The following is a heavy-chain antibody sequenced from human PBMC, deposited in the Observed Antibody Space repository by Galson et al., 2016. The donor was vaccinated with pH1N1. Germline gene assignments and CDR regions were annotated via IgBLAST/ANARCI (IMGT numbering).Heavy chain of an antibody. CDR1: GFTFSSYW. D-gene: IGHD5-24*01. Sequence: SLRLSCAASGFTFSSYWMSWIRQAPGKGLEWVANIKQDGSEKYYVDSVEGRFTISRDNAKNSLYLQMNSLRAEDTAVYYCTRAVGGRDAYWGQGTLVTVSS. CDR2: IKQDGSEK. CDR3: TRAVGGRDAY. V-gene: IGHV3-7*03. J-gene: IGHJ4*02.